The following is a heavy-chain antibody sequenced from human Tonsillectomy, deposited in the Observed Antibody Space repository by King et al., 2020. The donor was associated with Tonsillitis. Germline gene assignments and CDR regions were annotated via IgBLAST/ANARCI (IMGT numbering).Heavy chain of an antibody. CDR2: INPDGSEE. V-gene: IGHV3-7*01. Sequence: VQLVESGGGLVQPGGSLRLSCTASGFTFITYWMSWVRQAPGKGLEYVANINPDGSEENYVDSVKGRFTISRDNAKNSLYLEMHSLRAEDTAVYYCARDGRLLFYWGQGTLVTVSS. CDR3: ARDGRLLFY. CDR1: GFTFITYW. J-gene: IGHJ4*02. D-gene: IGHD1-26*01.